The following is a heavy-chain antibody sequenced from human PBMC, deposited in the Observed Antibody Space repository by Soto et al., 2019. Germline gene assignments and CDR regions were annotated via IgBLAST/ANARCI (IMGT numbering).Heavy chain of an antibody. D-gene: IGHD2-2*01. CDR2: IIPIFCTA. V-gene: IGHV1-69*01. CDR3: ARTRCSSTSCYAWDVYYYYGMDV. CDR1: GGTFSSYA. J-gene: IGHJ6*02. Sequence: QVQLVQSGAEVKKPGSSVKVSCKASGGTFSSYAISWVRQAPGQGLEWMGGIIPIFCTANYAQKFQGRVTITADESRSTAYMELSSLRSEDTAVYYCARTRCSSTSCYAWDVYYYYGMDVWGQGTTVTVSS.